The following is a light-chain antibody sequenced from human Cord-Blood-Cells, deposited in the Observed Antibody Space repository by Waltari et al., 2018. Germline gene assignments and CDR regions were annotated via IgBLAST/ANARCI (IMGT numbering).Light chain of an antibody. Sequence: QSALTQPASVSGSPGRSNTISCTGTSSDVGSYNLVSWYQQHPGKAPKLMIYASSKRPPGVSNRFSGSKSVNTASLTTSGLQAEDEADYYCCSYAGSSTFVFGGGTKLTVL. CDR3: CSYAGSSTFV. V-gene: IGLV2-23*01. CDR2: ASS. CDR1: SSDVGSYNL. J-gene: IGLJ3*02.